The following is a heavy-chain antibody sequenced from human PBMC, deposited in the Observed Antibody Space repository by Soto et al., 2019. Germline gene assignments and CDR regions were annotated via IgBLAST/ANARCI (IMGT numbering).Heavy chain of an antibody. Sequence: HGESLKISCKGSGYSFTSYWIGWVRQVPGKGLEWMGIIYTGDSDTRYSPSFQVQVTISADKSISTAYLQMNSLRDADTAMYYCARSFSHQGGFDPWGQGTLVTVSS. CDR3: ARSFSHQGGFDP. V-gene: IGHV5-51*01. CDR2: IYTGDSDT. CDR1: GYSFTSYW. J-gene: IGHJ5*02. D-gene: IGHD2-2*01.